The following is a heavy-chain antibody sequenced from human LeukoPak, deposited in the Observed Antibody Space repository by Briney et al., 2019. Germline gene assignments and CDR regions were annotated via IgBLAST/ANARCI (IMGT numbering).Heavy chain of an antibody. J-gene: IGHJ6*02. CDR2: IKQDGSEK. V-gene: IGHV3-7*01. Sequence: PGGSLRLSCAASGFTFSSYWMSWVRQAPGKGLEWVANIKQDGSEKYYVDSVKGRFTISRDNAKNSLYLQMNSLRAEDTAVYYCAREEGLLWFGESQFSMDVWGQGTTVTVSS. CDR1: GFTFSSYW. CDR3: AREEGLLWFGESQFSMDV. D-gene: IGHD3-10*01.